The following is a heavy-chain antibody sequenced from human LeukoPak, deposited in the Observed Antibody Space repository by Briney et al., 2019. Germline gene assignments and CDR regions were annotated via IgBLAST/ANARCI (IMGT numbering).Heavy chain of an antibody. Sequence: SETLSLTCTVSSGSISSYYWSWVRQPPGKGLELILYIYYTWTTNYHPSLKSRVTISVGTSKTQFSLKLSSATAADTAVYYCARGDSYGYRYWGQGTLVTVSS. CDR1: SGSISSYY. CDR2: IYYTWTT. J-gene: IGHJ4*02. CDR3: ARGDSYGYRY. V-gene: IGHV4-59*08. D-gene: IGHD5-18*01.